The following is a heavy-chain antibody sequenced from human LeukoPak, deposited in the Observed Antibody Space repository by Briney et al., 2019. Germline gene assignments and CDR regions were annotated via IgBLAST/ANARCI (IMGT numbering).Heavy chain of an antibody. CDR3: ARALCTYSSGWDDAFDI. D-gene: IGHD6-19*01. V-gene: IGHV4-59*01. Sequence: SETLSLTCTVSGGSISSYYWSWIRQPPGKGLEWIGYIYYSGSTNYNPSLKSRVTISVDTSKNQFSLKLSSVTAADTAVYYCARALCTYSSGWDDAFDIWGQGTMVTVSS. CDR2: IYYSGST. CDR1: GGSISSYY. J-gene: IGHJ3*02.